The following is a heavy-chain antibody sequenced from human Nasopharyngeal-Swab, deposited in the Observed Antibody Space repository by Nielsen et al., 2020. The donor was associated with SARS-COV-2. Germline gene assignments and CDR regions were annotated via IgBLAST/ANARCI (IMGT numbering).Heavy chain of an antibody. CDR1: GYTFTGYY. J-gene: IGHJ6*02. D-gene: IGHD5-12*01. Sequence: ASVKVSCKASGYTFTGYYMHWVRQAPGQGLEWMGWINPNSGGTNYAQKFQGWVTMTRDTSISTAYMELSRLRSDDTAVYYCARGYQLDIVATLDLGMDVWGQGTTVTVSS. V-gene: IGHV1-2*04. CDR2: INPNSGGT. CDR3: ARGYQLDIVATLDLGMDV.